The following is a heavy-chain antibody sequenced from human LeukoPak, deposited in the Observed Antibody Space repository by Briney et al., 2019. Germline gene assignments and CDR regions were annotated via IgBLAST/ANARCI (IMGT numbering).Heavy chain of an antibody. CDR3: ASASSTGWYSY. CDR1: EHTFTNYH. CDR2: INPSDGGT. J-gene: IGHJ4*02. D-gene: IGHD2-15*01. Sequence: ASVKVSCKASEHTFTNYHLHWVRQAPGQGLEWMGMINPSDGGTRYAQKFQGRGTMTRDTSTSTVYMELSSLRSEDTAVYYCASASSTGWYSYWGQGTLVTVSS. V-gene: IGHV1-46*01.